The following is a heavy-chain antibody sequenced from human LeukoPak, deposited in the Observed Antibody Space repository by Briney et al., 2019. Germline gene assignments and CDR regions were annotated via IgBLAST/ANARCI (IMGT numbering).Heavy chain of an antibody. V-gene: IGHV4-4*07. CDR3: ARGQNYYDSSGYYY. Sequence: PSETLSLTCTVSGGSISSYYWSWIRQPPGKGLEWIGRIYTSGSTNYNPSLKSRVTMSVDTSKNQFSLKLSSVTAADTAVYYCARGQNYYDSSGYYYWGQGTLVTVSS. CDR1: GGSISSYY. CDR2: IYTSGST. D-gene: IGHD3-22*01. J-gene: IGHJ4*02.